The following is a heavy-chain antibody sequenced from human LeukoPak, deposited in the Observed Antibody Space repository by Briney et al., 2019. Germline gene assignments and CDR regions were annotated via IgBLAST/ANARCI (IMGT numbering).Heavy chain of an antibody. V-gene: IGHV1-18*01. CDR3: ARVRTDSSGSPGFDAFDI. J-gene: IGHJ3*02. CDR2: ISAYNGNT. D-gene: IGHD3-22*01. CDR1: GYTFTSYG. Sequence: ASVKVSCKASGYTFTSYGISWVRQAPGQGLEWMGWISAYNGNTNYAQKLQGRVTMTTDTSTSTAYMELRSLRSDDTAVYYCARVRTDSSGSPGFDAFDIWGQGTMVTVSS.